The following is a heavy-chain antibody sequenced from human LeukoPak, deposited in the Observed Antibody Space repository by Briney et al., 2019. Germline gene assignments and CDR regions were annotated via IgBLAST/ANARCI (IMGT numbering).Heavy chain of an antibody. V-gene: IGHV4-4*07. J-gene: IGHJ6*02. CDR1: GGSISSCY. Sequence: SETLSLTCTVSGGSISSCYWSWIRQPAGKGLEWIGRIYTSGSTNYNPSLKSRVTMSVDTSKNQFSLKLSSVAAADTAVYYCAREKGYYDILTGSPFYYYGMDVWGQGTTVTVSS. CDR3: AREKGYYDILTGSPFYYYGMDV. D-gene: IGHD3-9*01. CDR2: IYTSGST.